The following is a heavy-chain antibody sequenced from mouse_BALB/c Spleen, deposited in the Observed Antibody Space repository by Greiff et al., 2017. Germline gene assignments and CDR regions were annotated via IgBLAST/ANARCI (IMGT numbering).Heavy chain of an antibody. V-gene: IGHV1S29*02. J-gene: IGHJ4*01. CDR1: GYTFTDYN. D-gene: IGHD1-1*01. Sequence: VQLQQSGPELVKPGTSVKISCKASGYTFTDYNMHCVKQSHGKSLEWIGYIYPFNGGTDYNQKFKSKATMTVYKSSSTEYMELRNLTSEDSEVYYCAREETVITTYVYGLDYWGQGTSVTVSS. CDR2: IYPFNGGT. CDR3: AREETVITTYVYGLDY.